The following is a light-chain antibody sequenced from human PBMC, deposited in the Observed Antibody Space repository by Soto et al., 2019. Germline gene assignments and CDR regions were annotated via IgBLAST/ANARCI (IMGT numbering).Light chain of an antibody. J-gene: IGLJ1*01. Sequence: QSVLTQPASVSGSPGQSITISCTGTSSDVGGYNYVSWYQQHPGKAPKLMIYDVSNRPSGVSNRFSGSKSGNTASLTISGLQAEDEADYYCNSYTSSSTRYVFVTGTKVTVL. CDR3: NSYTSSSTRYV. CDR1: SSDVGGYNY. CDR2: DVS. V-gene: IGLV2-14*01.